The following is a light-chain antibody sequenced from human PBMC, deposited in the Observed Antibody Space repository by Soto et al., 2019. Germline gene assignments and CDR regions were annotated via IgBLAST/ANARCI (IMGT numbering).Light chain of an antibody. CDR1: QSVGTH. Sequence: EVLMAQSPATLSVSPGERATLSCRASQSVGTHVVWYQQKPGQAPRLFIYGASTRATGSPASFSGSGSGTEFTRTISSQQSEDCAVYYCQQYYNWPPLTFGGGTKVEIQ. V-gene: IGKV3-15*01. J-gene: IGKJ4*01. CDR3: QQYYNWPPLT. CDR2: GAS.